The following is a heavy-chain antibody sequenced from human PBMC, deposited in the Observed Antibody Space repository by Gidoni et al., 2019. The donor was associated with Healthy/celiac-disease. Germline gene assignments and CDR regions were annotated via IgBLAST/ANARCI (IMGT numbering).Heavy chain of an antibody. D-gene: IGHD3-22*01. CDR2: INHSGST. V-gene: IGHV4-34*01. CDR1: GGSFSGYY. J-gene: IGHJ3*02. Sequence: QVQLQQWGAGLLKPSETLSLTCAVYGGSFSGYYWSWIRQPPGKGLEWIGEINHSGSTNYNPSLKSRVTISVDTSKNQCSLKLSSVTAADTAVYYCARGPSSGYSHLVRARGAFDIWGQGTMVTVSS. CDR3: ARGPSSGYSHLVRARGAFDI.